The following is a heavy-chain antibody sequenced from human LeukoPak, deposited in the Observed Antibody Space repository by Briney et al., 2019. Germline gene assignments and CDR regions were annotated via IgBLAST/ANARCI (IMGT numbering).Heavy chain of an antibody. CDR3: AKWNDIFIRAFDI. CDR2: IYSGGST. D-gene: IGHD1-1*01. J-gene: IGHJ3*02. Sequence: PGGSLRLSCAASGFTVSSNYMSWVRQAPGKGLEWVSVIYSGGSTYYADSVKGRFTISRDNSKNTLYLQMNSLRAEDTAVYYCAKWNDIFIRAFDIWGQGTMVTVSS. CDR1: GFTVSSNY. V-gene: IGHV3-53*01.